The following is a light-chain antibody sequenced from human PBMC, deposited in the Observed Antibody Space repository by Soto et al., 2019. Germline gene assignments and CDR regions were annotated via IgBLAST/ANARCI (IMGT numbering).Light chain of an antibody. Sequence: SSLTQPASGNGFHGRASSITSHRTRSDVGSYNLVSWYQQHPGKAPKLMIYGVTKRPSGVSSRFSGSKSGNTASLTISGLQAEDEADYYCCSYAGSSTYVFGTGTKVTVL. J-gene: IGLJ1*01. CDR1: RSDVGSYNL. CDR2: GVT. CDR3: CSYAGSSTYV. V-gene: IGLV2-23*02.